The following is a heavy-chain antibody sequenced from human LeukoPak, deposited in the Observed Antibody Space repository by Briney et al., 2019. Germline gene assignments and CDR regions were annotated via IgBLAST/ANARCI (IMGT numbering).Heavy chain of an antibody. J-gene: IGHJ6*03. CDR3: ARDVPNSYYYDSSGYYYHYYYYMDV. CDR2: ISSSGSTI. Sequence: GGSLRLSCAASGFTFSSYGMNWVRQAPGKGLEWVSYISSSGSTIYYADSVKGRFTISRDNAKNSLYLQMNSLRAEDTAVYYCARDVPNSYYYDSSGYYYHYYYYMDVWGKGTTVTVSS. V-gene: IGHV3-48*03. CDR1: GFTFSSYG. D-gene: IGHD3-22*01.